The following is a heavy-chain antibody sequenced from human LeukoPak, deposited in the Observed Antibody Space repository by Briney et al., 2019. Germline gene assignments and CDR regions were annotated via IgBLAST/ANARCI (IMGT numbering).Heavy chain of an antibody. Sequence: GASVKVSSKVSGYTLTQLSMHWVRQAPGKGLEWMGGFDPEDGETIYAQKFQGRVTMTEDTSTDTAYMELSSLRSEDTAVYYCAGIRQLVRYYYYGMDVWGQGTTVTVSS. J-gene: IGHJ6*02. CDR2: FDPEDGET. CDR1: GYTLTQLS. D-gene: IGHD6-6*01. V-gene: IGHV1-24*01. CDR3: AGIRQLVRYYYYGMDV.